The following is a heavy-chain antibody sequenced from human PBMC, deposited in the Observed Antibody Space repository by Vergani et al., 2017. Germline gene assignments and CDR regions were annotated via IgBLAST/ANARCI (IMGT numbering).Heavy chain of an antibody. V-gene: IGHV1-2*02. J-gene: IGHJ4*02. Sequence: VQLVQSGAEVKKPGASVKVSCKASGYTFTDYFMHWVRQAPGQGLEWMGWINPNSGGTNYAQKFQGRVTMTRDTSIITAYMELSNLRSDDTAVYYCARVGTSSNRDYFDYWGQGTLVTVSS. CDR1: GYTFTDYF. CDR2: INPNSGGT. D-gene: IGHD2-2*01. CDR3: ARVGTSSNRDYFDY.